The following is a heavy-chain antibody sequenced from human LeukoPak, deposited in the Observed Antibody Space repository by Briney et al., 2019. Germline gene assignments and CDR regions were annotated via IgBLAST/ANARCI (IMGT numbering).Heavy chain of an antibody. CDR1: GASISSYY. J-gene: IGHJ3*02. Sequence: PSETLSLTCTVSGASISSYYWSWIRQPPGKGLEWIGYIYYSGSTYYNPSLKSRVTISVDTSKNQFSLKLSSVTAADTAVYYCARADSSGYSADAFDIWGQGTMVTVSS. D-gene: IGHD3-22*01. V-gene: IGHV4-59*08. CDR2: IYYSGST. CDR3: ARADSSGYSADAFDI.